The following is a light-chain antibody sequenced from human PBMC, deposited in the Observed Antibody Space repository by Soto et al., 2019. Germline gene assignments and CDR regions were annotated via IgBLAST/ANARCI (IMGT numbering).Light chain of an antibody. V-gene: IGKV3-11*01. CDR3: QQRSNWPLLT. CDR1: QSVSSY. Sequence: EIVLTQSPATLSLSPGERATLSCRASQSVSSYLAWYQQKPGQAPRLLISDASNRATGIPARFSGSGSGTDFTLPISSLEPEDFAVYYCQQRSNWPLLTFGGGTKVEIK. CDR2: DAS. J-gene: IGKJ4*01.